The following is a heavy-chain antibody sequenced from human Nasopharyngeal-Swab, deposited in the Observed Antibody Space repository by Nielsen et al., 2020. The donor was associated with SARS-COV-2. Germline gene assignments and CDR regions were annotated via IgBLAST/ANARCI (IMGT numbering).Heavy chain of an antibody. J-gene: IGHJ4*02. CDR2: IYPGDSDT. D-gene: IGHD3-22*01. V-gene: IGHV5-51*01. CDR1: GYSFSNYW. CDR3: ARQGYDSSGYYPV. Sequence: GESLKISCKASGYSFSNYWIGWVRQMPGKGLGWMGIIYPGDSDTRYSPSFQGQVTISADKSISTAYLQWSSLKASDTAMYYCARQGYDSSGYYPVWGQGTLVTVSS.